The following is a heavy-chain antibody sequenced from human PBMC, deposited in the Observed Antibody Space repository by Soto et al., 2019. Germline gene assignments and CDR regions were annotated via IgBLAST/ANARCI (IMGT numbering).Heavy chain of an antibody. D-gene: IGHD3-10*01. CDR1: GGSVSSGSYY. Sequence: SETLSLTCTVSGGSVSSGSYYWSWIRQPPGKGLEWIGYIYYSGSTNYNPSLKSRVTISVDTSKNQFSLKLSSVTAADTAVYYCAARDVSMVRGVFGRFDYWGQGTLVTVSS. CDR2: IYYSGST. V-gene: IGHV4-61*01. CDR3: AARDVSMVRGVFGRFDY. J-gene: IGHJ4*02.